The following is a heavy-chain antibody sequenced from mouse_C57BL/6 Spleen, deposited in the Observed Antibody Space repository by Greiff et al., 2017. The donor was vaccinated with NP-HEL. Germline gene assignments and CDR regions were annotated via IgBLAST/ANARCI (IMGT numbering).Heavy chain of an antibody. CDR3: ARSQFITTVEWYFDV. V-gene: IGHV1-82*01. CDR1: GYAFSSSW. D-gene: IGHD1-1*01. Sequence: VQLQRSGPELVKPGASVKISCKASGYAFSSSWMNWVKQRPGKGLEWIGRIYPGDGDTNYNGKFKGKATLTADKSSSTAYMQRSSLTSGESEVYCCARSQFITTVEWYFDVWGTGTTVTVSS. J-gene: IGHJ1*03. CDR2: IYPGDGDT.